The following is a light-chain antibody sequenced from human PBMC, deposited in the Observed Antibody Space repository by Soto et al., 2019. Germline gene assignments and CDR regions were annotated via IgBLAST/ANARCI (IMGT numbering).Light chain of an antibody. CDR2: DAS. CDR1: QSVSSN. Sequence: EIVMTQSAATLSVSPGERATLSCRASQSVSSNLAWYQQKPGQAPRLLIYDASTRATGIPARFSGSGSGTEFTLTISSLQSEDFAVYYCQQYNNWPLTFGPGTKVDIK. CDR3: QQYNNWPLT. V-gene: IGKV3-15*01. J-gene: IGKJ3*01.